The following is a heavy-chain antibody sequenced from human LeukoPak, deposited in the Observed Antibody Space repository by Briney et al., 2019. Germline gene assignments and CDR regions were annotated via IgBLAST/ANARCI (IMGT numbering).Heavy chain of an antibody. J-gene: IGHJ4*02. Sequence: GGSLRLSCAASGFTFSSYWMSWVRQAPGKGLEWVANIKQDGSEKYYVDSVKGRFTISRDNSKNTLYLQMNSLRAEDTAVYYCAKDGSGSYYAPMYYFDYWGQGTLVTVSS. CDR1: GFTFSSYW. D-gene: IGHD1-26*01. CDR2: IKQDGSEK. CDR3: AKDGSGSYYAPMYYFDY. V-gene: IGHV3-7*03.